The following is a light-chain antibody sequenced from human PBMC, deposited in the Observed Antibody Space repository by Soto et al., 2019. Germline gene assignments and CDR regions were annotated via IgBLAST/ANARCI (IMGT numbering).Light chain of an antibody. V-gene: IGKV3-15*01. CDR2: AAS. CDR1: QSVSRS. Sequence: EIVMTQSPATLSVSPGETATVSCRASQSVSRSLAWYQQKPGQAPRLLIYAASTRATEIPARFSGSGSGTEFTLTISSLQSGDIAVYYCQQYDNWPWTFGQGAKVEIK. CDR3: QQYDNWPWT. J-gene: IGKJ1*01.